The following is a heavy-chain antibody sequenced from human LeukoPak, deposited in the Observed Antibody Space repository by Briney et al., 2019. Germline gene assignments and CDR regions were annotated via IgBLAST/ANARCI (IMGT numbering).Heavy chain of an antibody. V-gene: IGHV4-34*01. CDR2: INHSGST. J-gene: IGHJ4*02. CDR1: GGSFSGYY. D-gene: IGHD2-2*01. CDR3: ARDCSSTSCTVYYFDY. Sequence: SETLSLTCAVYGGSFSGYYWSWIRQPPGKGLEWIGEINHSGSTNYNPSLKSRVTISVDTSKNQFSLKLSSVTAADTAVYCCARDCSSTSCTVYYFDYWGQGTLVTVSS.